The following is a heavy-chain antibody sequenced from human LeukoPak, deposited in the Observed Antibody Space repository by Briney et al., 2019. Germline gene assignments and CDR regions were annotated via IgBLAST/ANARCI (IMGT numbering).Heavy chain of an antibody. CDR3: ARVSAATIDY. V-gene: IGHV4-59*07. CDR2: IYYSGST. D-gene: IGHD2-15*01. CDR1: GGSISSYY. J-gene: IGHJ4*02. Sequence: SDTLSLTCTVSGGSISSYYWSWIRQPPGKGREWIGYIYYSGSTDYNPSLKSRVTISVDTSKNQFSLKLSSVTAADTAVYYCARVSAATIDYWGQGTLVTVSS.